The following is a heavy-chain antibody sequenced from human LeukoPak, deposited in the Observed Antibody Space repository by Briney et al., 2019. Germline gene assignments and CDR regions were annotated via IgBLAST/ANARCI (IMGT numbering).Heavy chain of an antibody. V-gene: IGHV3-74*01. D-gene: IGHD3-22*01. CDR3: ARAPSEIGGYYPEYFRH. Sequence: GGSLRLSCAAAGFTFSNYWMHWVRQAPGKGLVWVSRIKSDGRTNYADSVKGRFTISRDNAKNTVSLQMNSLRAEDTGVYYCARAPSEIGGYYPEYFRHWGQGTLITVSS. CDR2: IKSDGRT. J-gene: IGHJ1*01. CDR1: GFTFSNYW.